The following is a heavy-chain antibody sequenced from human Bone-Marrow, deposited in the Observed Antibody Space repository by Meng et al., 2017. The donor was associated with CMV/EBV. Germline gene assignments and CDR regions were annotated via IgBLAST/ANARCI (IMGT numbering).Heavy chain of an antibody. CDR2: INQSGST. CDR1: GGSFSGYY. D-gene: IGHD6-6*01. V-gene: IGHV4-34*01. CDR3: ARYSSSNAFDI. J-gene: IGHJ3*02. Sequence: AGSLTLPCAVYGGSFSGYYWSWLRQPPGKGLEWIGEINQSGSTNYNPSLKSRVPISVDTSMNPFSLKLRSVTAADTAVYYCARYSSSNAFDIWGQGTMVTVSS.